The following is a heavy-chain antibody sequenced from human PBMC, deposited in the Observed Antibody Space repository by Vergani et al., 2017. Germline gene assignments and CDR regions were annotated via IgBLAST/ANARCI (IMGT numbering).Heavy chain of an antibody. V-gene: IGHV4-39*01. CDR2: IYYGGST. CDR3: ARLRGYGGPLYYYYYMDV. CDR1: GGSISSSSYY. Sequence: QLQLQESGPGLVKPSETLSLTCTVSGGSISSSSYYWGWIRQPPGKGLEWIGSIYYGGSTYYNPSLKSRVTISVDTSKNQFALKLSSVTAADTAVYYCARLRGYGGPLYYYYYMDVWGKGTTVTVSS. D-gene: IGHD3-16*01. J-gene: IGHJ6*03.